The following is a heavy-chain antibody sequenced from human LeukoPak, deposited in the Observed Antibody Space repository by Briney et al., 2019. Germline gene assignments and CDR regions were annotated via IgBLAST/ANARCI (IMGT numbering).Heavy chain of an antibody. D-gene: IGHD3-22*01. CDR2: IYYRGST. CDR3: ARLSGYSSGHYYSDY. V-gene: IGHV4-61*08. CDR1: GGSISSGGYY. Sequence: SETLSLTCTVSGGSISSGGYYWSWIRQPPGKGLEWIGYIYYRGSTNYNPSLKSRVTISVDTSKNQFSLKLSSVTAADTAVYYCARLSGYSSGHYYSDYWGQGTLVTVSS. J-gene: IGHJ4*02.